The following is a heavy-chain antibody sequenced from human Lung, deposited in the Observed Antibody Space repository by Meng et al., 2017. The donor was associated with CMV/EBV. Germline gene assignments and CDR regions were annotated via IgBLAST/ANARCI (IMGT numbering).Heavy chain of an antibody. D-gene: IGHD4-17*01. CDR3: ARGGDYGDFHDPFDY. CDR2: ISADNQNT. J-gene: IGHJ4*01. Sequence: ASVXVSCKAPRNFFTRHAITWVRQAPGQGLEWMGWISADNQNTNLIQKFQGRITLTTDTSTSTPYMELRSLRSDDTAVYYCARGGDYGDFHDPFDYWGRRTLVTVSS. V-gene: IGHV1-18*01. CDR1: RNFFTRHA.